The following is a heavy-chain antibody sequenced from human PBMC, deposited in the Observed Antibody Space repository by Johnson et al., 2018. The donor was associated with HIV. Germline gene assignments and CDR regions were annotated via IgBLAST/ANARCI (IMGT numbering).Heavy chain of an antibody. CDR2: IRYDGSNK. V-gene: IGHV3-30*02. Sequence: QVQLVESGGGVVQPGGSLRLSCAASGFTFSRYAMHWVRQAPGKGLEWVAFIRYDGSNKYYADSVKGRFTISRDNSKNTLYLQMNSLRAEDTAVYYCAKSSGSSGAFDIWGQGTMVTVSS. CDR1: GFTFSRYA. CDR3: AKSSGSSGAFDI. D-gene: IGHD2-15*01. J-gene: IGHJ3*02.